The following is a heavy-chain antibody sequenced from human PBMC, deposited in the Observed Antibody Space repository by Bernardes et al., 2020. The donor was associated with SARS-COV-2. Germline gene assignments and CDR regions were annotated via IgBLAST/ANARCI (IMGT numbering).Heavy chain of an antibody. Sequence: GGSLRLSCAVSGFTFNSYAMHWVRQAPGKGLEWVAVISSDGGIQYNADSVQGRFSISRDNSKNTLYLQMNSLRAEDTAIYYCAKMEGTSASNSGDYWGQGTLVTVSS. J-gene: IGHJ4*02. CDR2: ISSDGGIQ. V-gene: IGHV3-30-3*01. D-gene: IGHD1-1*01. CDR3: AKMEGTSASNSGDY. CDR1: GFTFNSYA.